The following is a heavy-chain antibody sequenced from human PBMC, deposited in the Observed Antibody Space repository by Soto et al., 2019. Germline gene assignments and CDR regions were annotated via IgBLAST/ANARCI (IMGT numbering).Heavy chain of an antibody. V-gene: IGHV3-30*18. CDR3: AKDLRTPYSSSFYYYYGMDV. Sequence: PGGSLRLSCAAFGFTFSSYGMHWVRQAPGKXLEWVAVISYDGSNKYYADSVKGRFTISRDNSKNTLYLQMNSLRAEDTAVYYCAKDLRTPYSSSFYYYYGMDVWGQGTTVTVSS. CDR2: ISYDGSNK. J-gene: IGHJ6*02. CDR1: GFTFSSYG. D-gene: IGHD6-6*01.